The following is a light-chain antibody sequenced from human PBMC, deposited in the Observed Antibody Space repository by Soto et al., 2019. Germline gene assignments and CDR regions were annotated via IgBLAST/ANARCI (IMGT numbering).Light chain of an antibody. J-gene: IGKJ1*01. V-gene: IGKV3-20*01. Sequence: EIVLTQSPGTLSLSPGERATLSCRASQSVSSSYLAWYQQKPGQAPRLLIYGASSRATGIPDRFSGSGSGTDFTLTISRLEPEDFAVYYCQQYCSSHPWTFGQGTKVEIK. CDR3: QQYCSSHPWT. CDR2: GAS. CDR1: QSVSSSY.